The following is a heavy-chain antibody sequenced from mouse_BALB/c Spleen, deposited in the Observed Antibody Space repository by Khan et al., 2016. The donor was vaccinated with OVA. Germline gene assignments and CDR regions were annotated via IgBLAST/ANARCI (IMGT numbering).Heavy chain of an antibody. D-gene: IGHD4-1*01. CDR2: IYPGNTDT. J-gene: IGHJ3*01. CDR3: TRWNWDVAWFAY. CDR1: GYTFTSYW. Sequence: EVQLQQSGTVLARPGASVKMSCKASGYTFTSYWMHWVKQRPGQGLEWIGGIYPGNTDTNYNQKFKGQAKLTAVTSTSTAYMELYSLTNEDSAVYYWTRWNWDVAWFAYCRQGTLVTVSA. V-gene: IGHV1-5*01.